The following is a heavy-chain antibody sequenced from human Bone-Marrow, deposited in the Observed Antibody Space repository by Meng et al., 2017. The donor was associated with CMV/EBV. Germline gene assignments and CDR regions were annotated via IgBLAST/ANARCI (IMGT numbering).Heavy chain of an antibody. V-gene: IGHV4-34*01. CDR3: ARGPNYDFWSGYQYYFDY. CDR1: GGSFSGYY. Sequence: SETLSLTCAVYGGSFSGYYWSWIRQPPGKGLEWIGEINNSGSTNYNPSLKSRVTISVDTSKNQFSLKLSSVTAADTAVYYCARGPNYDFWSGYQYYFDYWGQGTLVTVSS. D-gene: IGHD3-3*01. CDR2: INNSGST. J-gene: IGHJ4*02.